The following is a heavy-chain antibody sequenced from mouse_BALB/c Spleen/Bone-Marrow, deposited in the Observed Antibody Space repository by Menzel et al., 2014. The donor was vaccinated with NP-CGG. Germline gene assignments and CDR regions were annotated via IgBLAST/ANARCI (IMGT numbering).Heavy chain of an antibody. V-gene: IGHV2-2*02. CDR3: ASNWDYAMDY. J-gene: IGHJ4*01. CDR1: GFSLASYG. CDR2: IWSGGST. Sequence: VQLQESGPGLVQPSQSLSITCTVSGFSLASYGVHWVRQSPGKGLEWLGVIWSGGSTDYNAAFISRLSITKDNSKSQVFFKMNSLQANDTAIHYCASNWDYAMDYWGQGTSVTVSS. D-gene: IGHD4-1*01.